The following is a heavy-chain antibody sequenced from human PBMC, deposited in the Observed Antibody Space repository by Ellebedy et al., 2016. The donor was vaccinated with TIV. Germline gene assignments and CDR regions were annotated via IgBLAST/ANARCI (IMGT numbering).Heavy chain of an antibody. D-gene: IGHD6-19*01. Sequence: GGSLRLSCAASGFTFSSYAMSWVRQAPGKGLEWVSGISGSGVSTYYADSVKGRFTISRDSSKNTLYLQMNSLRAEDTAVYYCAKRGAGSGSPFDYWGQGTLVTVSS. CDR1: GFTFSSYA. CDR3: AKRGAGSGSPFDY. V-gene: IGHV3-23*01. J-gene: IGHJ4*02. CDR2: ISGSGVST.